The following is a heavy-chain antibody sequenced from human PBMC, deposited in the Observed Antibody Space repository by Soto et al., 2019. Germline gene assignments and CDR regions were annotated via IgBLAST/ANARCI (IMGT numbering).Heavy chain of an antibody. D-gene: IGHD3-3*01. CDR1: GFTFSSYA. V-gene: IGHV3-23*01. CDR2: ISGSGGST. J-gene: IGHJ5*02. Sequence: PGGSLRLSCAASGFTFSSYAMSWVRQAPGKGLEWVSAISGSGGSTYYADSVKGRFTISRDNSKNTLYLQMNSLRAEDTAVYYCAKNKGLTIFGVVTPSWFDPWGQRTLVTVSS. CDR3: AKNKGLTIFGVVTPSWFDP.